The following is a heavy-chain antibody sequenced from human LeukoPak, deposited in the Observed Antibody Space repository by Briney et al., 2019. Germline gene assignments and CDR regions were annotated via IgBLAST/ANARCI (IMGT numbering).Heavy chain of an antibody. V-gene: IGHV7-4-1*02. CDR2: INTNTGNP. CDR1: GYTFTSYA. CDR3: ARVKYDFWSGYSQVHFDY. J-gene: IGHJ4*02. Sequence: ASVKVSCKASGYTFTSYAMNWVRHAPGQGLEWMGWINTNTGNPTYAQGFTGRFVFSLDTSVSTAYLQISSLKAEDTAVYYCARVKYDFWSGYSQVHFDYWGQGTLVTVSS. D-gene: IGHD3-3*01.